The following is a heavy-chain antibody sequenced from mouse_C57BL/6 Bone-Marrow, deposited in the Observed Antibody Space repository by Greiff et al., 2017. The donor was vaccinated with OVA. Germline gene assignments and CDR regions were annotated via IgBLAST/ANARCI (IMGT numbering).Heavy chain of an antibody. CDR2: IHPNSGST. CDR3: AGVYEGYDYCDY. CDR1: GYTFTSYW. J-gene: IGHJ2*01. Sequence: QVQLQQPGAELVKPGASVKLSCKASGYTFTSYWMHWVKQRPGQGLEWIGMIHPNSGSTNYNEKFKRKATLTVDKSSSTAYMQLSSLTSDDSAVYYCAGVYEGYDYCDYWGQGTTLTVSA. D-gene: IGHD2-3*01. V-gene: IGHV1-64*01.